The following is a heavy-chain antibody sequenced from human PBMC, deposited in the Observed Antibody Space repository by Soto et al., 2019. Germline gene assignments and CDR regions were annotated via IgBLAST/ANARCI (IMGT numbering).Heavy chain of an antibody. CDR3: ARRFIQYNVGNHDSFDI. Sequence: QVQLVQSGAEVKKPGSSVKVSCKASGGTFRNYAFSWVRQAPGQGLEWMGEVIPIFGTTPYAQKFQGRVTITADESTNTAYMELSSLRSEDTAVYYCARRFIQYNVGNHDSFDIWGQGTMVTVSS. V-gene: IGHV1-69*01. J-gene: IGHJ3*02. CDR1: GGTFRNYA. D-gene: IGHD1-1*01. CDR2: VIPIFGTT.